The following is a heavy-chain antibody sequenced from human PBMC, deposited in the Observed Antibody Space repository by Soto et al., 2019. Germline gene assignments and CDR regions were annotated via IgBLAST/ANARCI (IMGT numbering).Heavy chain of an antibody. D-gene: IGHD3-22*01. Sequence: EVQLVESGGGLVQPGGSLRLSCAASGFTFSSYSMNWVRQAPGEGLEWVSYISSSSSTIYYADSVKGRFTISRDNAKNSLYLQINSLRDEDTAVYYCARGLYYYDSSGYWRYWGQGTLVTVSS. CDR3: ARGLYYYDSSGYWRY. CDR1: GFTFSSYS. J-gene: IGHJ4*02. V-gene: IGHV3-48*02. CDR2: ISSSSSTI.